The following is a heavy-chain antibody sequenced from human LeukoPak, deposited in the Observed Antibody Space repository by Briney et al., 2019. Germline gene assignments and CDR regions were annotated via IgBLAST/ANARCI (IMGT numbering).Heavy chain of an antibody. CDR1: GGSISSGSYY. D-gene: IGHD6-19*01. CDR3: AVYSSGWYPFDY. CDR2: IYTSGST. V-gene: IGHV4-61*02. Sequence: SETLSLTCTVSGGSISSGSYYWSWIRQPAGKGLEWIGRIYTSGSTNYNPSLKSRVTISVDTSKNQFSLKLSSVTAADTAVYYCAVYSSGWYPFDYWGQGTLVTVSS. J-gene: IGHJ4*02.